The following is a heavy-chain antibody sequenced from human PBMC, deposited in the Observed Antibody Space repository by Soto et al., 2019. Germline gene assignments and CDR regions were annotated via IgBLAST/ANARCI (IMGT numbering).Heavy chain of an antibody. D-gene: IGHD6-19*01. CDR2: IRSKANSYAT. CDR3: TRHIAVAGTNPHLYYYGMDV. Sequence: GGSLRVSWAAAGGTFSCFGRRWVRQASGKGLEWVGSIRSKANSYATAYAASVKGRFTISRDDSKNTAYLQMNSLKTEDTAVYYCTRHIAVAGTNPHLYYYGMDVWGQGTTVTVSS. J-gene: IGHJ6*02. V-gene: IGHV3-73*01. CDR1: GGTFSCFG.